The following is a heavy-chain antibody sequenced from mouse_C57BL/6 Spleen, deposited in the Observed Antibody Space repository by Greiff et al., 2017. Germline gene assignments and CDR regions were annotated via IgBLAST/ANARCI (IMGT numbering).Heavy chain of an antibody. D-gene: IGHD2-4*01. CDR1: GYTFTDYE. V-gene: IGHV1-15*01. CDR3: KRIYYDYDEFAY. J-gene: IGHJ3*01. Sequence: QVQLQQSGAELVRPGASVTLSCKASGYTFTDYEMHWVKQTPVHGLEWIGAIDPETGGTAYNQKFKGKAILTADKSSSTAYMELRSLTSEDSAVYYCKRIYYDYDEFAYWGQGTLVTVSA. CDR2: IDPETGGT.